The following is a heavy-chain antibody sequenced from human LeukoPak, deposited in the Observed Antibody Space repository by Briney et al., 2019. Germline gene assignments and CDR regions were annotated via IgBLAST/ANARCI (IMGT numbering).Heavy chain of an antibody. CDR1: GGSISSYY. J-gene: IGHJ3*02. V-gene: IGHV4-59*01. D-gene: IGHD3-22*01. CDR2: LHYSGST. CDR3: ARDLRESDSSAYFAFDI. Sequence: PSETLSLTCTVSGGSISSYYWSWMRQPPGKGLEWIGYLHYSGSTKSNPSLKSRVTISVDTSKNQFSLKLTSVTAADTAVYYCARDLRESDSSAYFAFDIWGQGTMVTVSS.